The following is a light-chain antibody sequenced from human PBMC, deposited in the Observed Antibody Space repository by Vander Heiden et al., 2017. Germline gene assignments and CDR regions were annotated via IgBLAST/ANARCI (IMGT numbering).Light chain of an antibody. J-gene: IGKJ1*01. CDR3: QQCYSIPCT. Sequence: IRMTQSPSSLSASPGDRVTITCRTSQGISSYLDRYQQKPGKAPELLIYAASTLQSGVPSRFSGSGSGTDFTLTISCLQSEDFATYYCQQCYSIPCTFGQGTKVEIK. CDR2: AAS. CDR1: QGISSY. V-gene: IGKV1D-8*01.